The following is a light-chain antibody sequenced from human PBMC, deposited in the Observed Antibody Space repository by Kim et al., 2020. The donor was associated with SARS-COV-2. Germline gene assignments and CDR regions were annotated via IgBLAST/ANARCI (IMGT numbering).Light chain of an antibody. V-gene: IGLV3-27*01. CDR1: ILAKKY. Sequence: SVSPGQTASITCSGDILAKKYARWFQQKPGQAPVLVIYKDNERPSGIPERFSGSGSGTTVTLTISGAQIEDEADYYCYSAADNNRVFGGGTQLTVL. J-gene: IGLJ3*02. CDR3: YSAADNNRV. CDR2: KDN.